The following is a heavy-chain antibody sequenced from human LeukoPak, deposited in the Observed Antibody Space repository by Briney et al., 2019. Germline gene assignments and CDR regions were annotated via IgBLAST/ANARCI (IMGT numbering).Heavy chain of an antibody. CDR3: ARDGGLWFGAHYGMDV. D-gene: IGHD3-10*01. Sequence: GGSLRLSCAASGFTFSSYAMTWVRQAPGKGLEWVSTISGSGGNTYYADSVKGRFTISRDNSKNTLYLQMNRLRAEDTAVYYCARDGGLWFGAHYGMDVWGQGTTVTVSS. V-gene: IGHV3-23*01. CDR1: GFTFSSYA. CDR2: ISGSGGNT. J-gene: IGHJ6*02.